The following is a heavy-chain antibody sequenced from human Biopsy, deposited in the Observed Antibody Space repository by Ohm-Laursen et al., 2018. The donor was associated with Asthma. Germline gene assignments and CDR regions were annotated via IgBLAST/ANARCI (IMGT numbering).Heavy chain of an antibody. CDR2: HDHEEGGT. J-gene: IGHJ6*02. V-gene: IGHV1-24*01. CDR1: GGTFSNFA. CDR3: ARPSPNRDILYYYYHMDV. Sequence: SVKVSCKAPGGTFSNFAISWVRQAPGQGLEWMGGHDHEEGGTVNARRFQGRVTMTEDTSTDTVYMELSGLRFDDTAIYYCARPSPNRDILYYYYHMDVWGQGTTVIVSS. D-gene: IGHD3-3*02.